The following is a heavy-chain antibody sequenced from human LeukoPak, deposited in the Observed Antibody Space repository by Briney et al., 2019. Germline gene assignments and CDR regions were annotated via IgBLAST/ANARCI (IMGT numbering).Heavy chain of an antibody. J-gene: IGHJ4*02. CDR1: GLTVSSNY. CDR3: ARDLSYNWNDGDY. D-gene: IGHD1-20*01. V-gene: IGHV3-53*01. CDR2: IYSGGST. Sequence: GGSLRLSCAASGLTVSSNYMSWVRQAPGKGLEWVSVIYSGGSTYYADSVKGRFTISRDNSKNTLYLQMNSLRAEDTAVYYCARDLSYNWNDGDYWGQGTLVTVSS.